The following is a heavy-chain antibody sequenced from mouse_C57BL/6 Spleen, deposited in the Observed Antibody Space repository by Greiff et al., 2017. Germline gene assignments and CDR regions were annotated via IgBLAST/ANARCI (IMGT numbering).Heavy chain of an antibody. CDR1: GYTFTSYW. V-gene: IGHV1-69*01. Sequence: QVQLQQPGAELVMPGASVKLSCKASGYTFTSYWMHWVKQRPGQGLEWIGEIDPSDSYTNYNQKFKGKSTLTVDKSSSTAYMQLSSLTSEDSAVYYCARHLYYYGSSGYFDVWGTGTTVTVSS. CDR3: ARHLYYYGSSGYFDV. D-gene: IGHD1-1*01. J-gene: IGHJ1*03. CDR2: IDPSDSYT.